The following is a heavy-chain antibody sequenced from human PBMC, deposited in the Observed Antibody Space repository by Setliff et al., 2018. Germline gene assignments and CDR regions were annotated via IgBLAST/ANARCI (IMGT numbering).Heavy chain of an antibody. CDR1: GGTFSSYA. D-gene: IGHD5-18*01. Sequence: SVKVSCKASGGTFSSYAISWVRQAPGQGLGWMGGIIPIFGTANYAQKFQGRVTITADESTSTAYMELSSLRSEDTAVYYCARGARVLDTDFDYWGQGTLVTVSS. CDR3: ARGARVLDTDFDY. J-gene: IGHJ4*02. CDR2: IIPIFGTA. V-gene: IGHV1-69*13.